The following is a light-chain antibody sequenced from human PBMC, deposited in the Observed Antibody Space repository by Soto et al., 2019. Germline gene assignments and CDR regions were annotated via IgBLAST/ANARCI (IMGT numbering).Light chain of an antibody. J-gene: IGLJ3*02. CDR2: STN. CDR3: VLYMGSGIWV. CDR1: SGSVSTSYY. Sequence: QTVVTQEPSFAGSPGRTVTLTCGLSSGSVSTSYYPSWYQQTPGQAPRTLIYSTNTRSSWVPDRFSGSILGNKAALTITGAQADDESDYYCVLYMGSGIWVFGGGTKLTVL. V-gene: IGLV8-61*01.